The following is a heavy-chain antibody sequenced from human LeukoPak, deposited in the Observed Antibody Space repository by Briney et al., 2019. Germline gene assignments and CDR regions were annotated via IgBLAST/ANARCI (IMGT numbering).Heavy chain of an antibody. D-gene: IGHD3-10*01. CDR1: GGSISSGSYY. V-gene: IGHV4-61*02. CDR2: IYTSGST. J-gene: IGHJ6*02. CDR3: ARHLNYYGSGSYGAYYYYGMDV. Sequence: SQTLSLTCTVSGGSISSGSYYWSWIRQPAGKGLEWIGRIYTSGSTNYNPSLKSRVTISVDTSKNQLSLRLTSVTAADTAVYYCARHLNYYGSGSYGAYYYYGMDVWGQGTTVTVSS.